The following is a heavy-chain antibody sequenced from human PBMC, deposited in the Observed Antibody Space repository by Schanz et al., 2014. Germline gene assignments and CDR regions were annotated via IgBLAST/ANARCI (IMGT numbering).Heavy chain of an antibody. Sequence: EVQLVESGGGLVKPGGSLRLSCAASGFTFSSYSMNWVRQAPGKGLEWVSYITSGSAKFYADSVKGRFTISRDNAKNSLYLQMKSLRAEDTAVYYCARVCSSTDCYLDYWGQGTLVTVSS. CDR3: ARVCSSTDCYLDY. CDR1: GFTFSSYS. V-gene: IGHV3-21*05. J-gene: IGHJ4*02. CDR2: ITSGSAK. D-gene: IGHD2-2*01.